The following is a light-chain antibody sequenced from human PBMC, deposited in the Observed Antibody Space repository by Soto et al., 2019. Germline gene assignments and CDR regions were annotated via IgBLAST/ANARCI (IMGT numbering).Light chain of an antibody. J-gene: IGKJ1*01. CDR2: WAS. CDR1: LSVFYSSDNKNY. Sequence: DIVMTQSPDSLAVSLGQRATINCKSSLSVFYSSDNKNYLAWYQQRPGQAPRLLLYWASTRESGVPDRFTGSGSGTDFTLTISSLQAEDVAVYYCQQYFNAPWTFGQGTRVEI. CDR3: QQYFNAPWT. V-gene: IGKV4-1*01.